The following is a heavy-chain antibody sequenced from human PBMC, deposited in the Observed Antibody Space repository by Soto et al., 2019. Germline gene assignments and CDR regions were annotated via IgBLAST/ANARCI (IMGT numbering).Heavy chain of an antibody. V-gene: IGHV5-51*01. Sequence: GESLKISCRGSGYDFNTNWFGWVRQLPGRGLEWVGIMYPGDSDTRYNPSLQGHVTLSADVTVSTAFLQWRSLKTSDTGIYFCARVWGSYRAPSGGAGFDPWGQGTLVTVSS. CDR3: ARVWGSYRAPSGGAGFDP. J-gene: IGHJ5*02. CDR2: MYPGDSDT. D-gene: IGHD3-16*02. CDR1: GYDFNTNW.